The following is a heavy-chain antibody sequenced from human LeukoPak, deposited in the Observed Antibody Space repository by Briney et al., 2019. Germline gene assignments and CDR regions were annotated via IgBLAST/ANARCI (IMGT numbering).Heavy chain of an antibody. CDR3: AKDSGLVGDFWSGYCFDY. Sequence: PGGSLRLSCAASGFTFSSYAMSWVRQAPGKGLEWVSAISGSGGSTYYADSVKGRFTISRDNSKNTLYLQMNSLRAEDTAVYYCAKDSGLVGDFWSGYCFDYWGQGTLVTVSS. CDR1: GFTFSSYA. D-gene: IGHD3-3*01. CDR2: ISGSGGST. V-gene: IGHV3-23*01. J-gene: IGHJ4*02.